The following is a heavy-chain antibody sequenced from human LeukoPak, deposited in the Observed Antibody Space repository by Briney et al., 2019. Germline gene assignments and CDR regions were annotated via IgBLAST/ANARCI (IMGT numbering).Heavy chain of an antibody. Sequence: PGGSLRLSCAASGFIFSDYYMSWIRQAAGKGLEWVSYISSSGSAIYFADSVKGRFTISRDNAKNSLYLQMNGLRAEDTAVYYCARDSSGILLHWGQGTLVTVSS. V-gene: IGHV3-11*04. J-gene: IGHJ4*02. D-gene: IGHD3-22*01. CDR3: ARDSSGILLH. CDR1: GFIFSDYY. CDR2: ISSSGSAI.